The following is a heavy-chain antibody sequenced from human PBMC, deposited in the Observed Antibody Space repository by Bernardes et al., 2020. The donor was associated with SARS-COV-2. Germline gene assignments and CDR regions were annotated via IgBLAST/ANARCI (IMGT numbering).Heavy chain of an antibody. Sequence: GGSLRLSCVASGFAVSDNYMNWVRQAPGKGLEWVASFYSGGSTYYADSVRGRFTLSRDTSGNTLHLQMNSLRSGDTALYYCTRGVFGQDAFDIWGQGTMVTVSS. CDR3: TRGVFGQDAFDI. D-gene: IGHD3-16*01. V-gene: IGHV3-66*02. CDR1: GFAVSDNY. J-gene: IGHJ3*02. CDR2: FYSGGST.